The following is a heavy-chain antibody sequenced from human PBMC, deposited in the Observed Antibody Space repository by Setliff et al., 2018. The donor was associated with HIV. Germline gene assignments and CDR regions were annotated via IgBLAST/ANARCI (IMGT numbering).Heavy chain of an antibody. D-gene: IGHD4-4*01. V-gene: IGHV3-30*04. CDR3: AIDVPTPLSQVDY. CDR1: GVTLSDAA. Sequence: LRLSCAASGVTLSDAAIHWVRQASGKGLEWVGRIRDDYGASVSGRFTISRDDSKNTFYLQMNSLKTDDTGVYYCAIDVPTPLSQVDYWGQGTLVTVSS. J-gene: IGHJ4*02. CDR2: IRDD.